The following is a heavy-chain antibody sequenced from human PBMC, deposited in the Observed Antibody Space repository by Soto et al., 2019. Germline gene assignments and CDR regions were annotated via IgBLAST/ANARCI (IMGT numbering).Heavy chain of an antibody. CDR2: INQDGSEK. CDR1: GFTFSSYW. Sequence: EVYLVESGGGLVQPGASLRLSCAASGFTFSSYWMTWVRQAPGKGLEWVANINQDGSEKYYVDSVRGRFSISRDNAKNSLSMQMSSLRAEYTAVYYCAKDLTYYGSAPGSDYNPISEAYWGQGTLVTVYS. CDR3: AKDLTYYGSAPGSDYNPISEAY. V-gene: IGHV3-7*01. D-gene: IGHD3-10*01. J-gene: IGHJ4*02.